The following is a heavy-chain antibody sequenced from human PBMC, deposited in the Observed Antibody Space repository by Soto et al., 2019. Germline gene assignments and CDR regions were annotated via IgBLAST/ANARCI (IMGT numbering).Heavy chain of an antibody. D-gene: IGHD4-4*01. Sequence: EMQLVESGGDLIKPGGSLRLSCAASGFAFSDTWMTWVRQAPGKGLEWVGRIKSKISGGATDYAAPVKGRFSISRDDSTNTLYLELNSLKTEDTAVYYCSTEWHLCLQSWGQGTLVTVSS. CDR3: STEWHLCLQS. CDR2: IKSKISGGAT. V-gene: IGHV3-15*01. J-gene: IGHJ4*02. CDR1: GFAFSDTW.